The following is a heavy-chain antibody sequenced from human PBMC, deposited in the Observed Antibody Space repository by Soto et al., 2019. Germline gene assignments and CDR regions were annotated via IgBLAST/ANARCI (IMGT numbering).Heavy chain of an antibody. Sequence: PGWSLRLSCAASGFTFSSYWMSWVRHGPGKGLEWVANIKQDGSEKNYVDSVKGRFTISRDNAKNSLYLQMNSLRAEDTAVYYCASRRYSTGWYHFNLWGQGTKVTVSS. CDR1: GFTFSSYW. V-gene: IGHV3-7*01. D-gene: IGHD6-19*01. CDR2: IKQDGSEK. J-gene: IGHJ4*02. CDR3: ASRRYSTGWYHFNL.